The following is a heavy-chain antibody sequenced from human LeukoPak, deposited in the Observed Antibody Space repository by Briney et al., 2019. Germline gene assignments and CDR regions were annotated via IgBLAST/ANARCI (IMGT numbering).Heavy chain of an antibody. D-gene: IGHD2-2*01. J-gene: IGHJ6*03. V-gene: IGHV1-8*03. CDR2: MNPNSGNT. Sequence: ASVKVSCKASGYTFTSYDINWVRQATGQGLEWMGWMNPNSGNTGYAQKFQGRVTITRNTSTSTAYMELSSLRSEDTAVYYCARAVRCSSTSCYVMDYYYYMDVWGKGTTVTVSS. CDR3: ARAVRCSSTSCYVMDYYYYMDV. CDR1: GYTFTSYD.